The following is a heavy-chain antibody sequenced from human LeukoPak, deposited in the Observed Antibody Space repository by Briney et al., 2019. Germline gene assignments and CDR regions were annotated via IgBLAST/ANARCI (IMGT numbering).Heavy chain of an antibody. CDR1: GFTFSSYA. J-gene: IGHJ4*02. Sequence: GGSLRLSCEASGFTFSSYAMSWVRQAPGKGLEWVSAISGSGGSTYYTDSVKGRFTISIDRGKNSLYLQMNSLRDEDTAVYYCARELSWSGRDYWGQGTLVTVSS. CDR3: ARELSWSGRDY. D-gene: IGHD3-3*01. V-gene: IGHV3-23*01. CDR2: ISGSGGST.